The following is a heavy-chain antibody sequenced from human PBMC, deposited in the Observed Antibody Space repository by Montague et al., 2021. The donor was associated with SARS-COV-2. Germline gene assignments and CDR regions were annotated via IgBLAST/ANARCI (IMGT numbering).Heavy chain of an antibody. CDR3: ARSYYDILTAYYTPFDY. D-gene: IGHD3-9*01. J-gene: IGHJ4*02. V-gene: IGHV2-70*04. Sequence: PALVKPTQTLILTCTFSGFSLSTSGMRASWIRQPPGKALEWLARIDWDDDKFYSTSLKTRLTISKDTSKNQVVLTMTNMDPVDTATYYCARSYYDILTAYYTPFDYWGQGTLVTVSS. CDR2: IDWDDDK. CDR1: GFSLSTSGMR.